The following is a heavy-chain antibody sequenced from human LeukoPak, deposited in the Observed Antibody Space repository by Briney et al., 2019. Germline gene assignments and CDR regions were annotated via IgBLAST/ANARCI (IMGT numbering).Heavy chain of an antibody. CDR3: TTGGDVIMAGTRAFDI. V-gene: IGHV3-15*07. Sequence: GGSLRLSCAASGFTFSATWMNWVRQAPGKGLEWVGRIKSEIDGGAKDYAAPVQGRFTISRDNSQATLYLQMNSLKTEDTAVYYCTTGGDVIMAGTRAFDIWGQGTMVTVSS. J-gene: IGHJ3*02. D-gene: IGHD1-7*01. CDR2: IKSEIDGGAK. CDR1: GFTFSATW.